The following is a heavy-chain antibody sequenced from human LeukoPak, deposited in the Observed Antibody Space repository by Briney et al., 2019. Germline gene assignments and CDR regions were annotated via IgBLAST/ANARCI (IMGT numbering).Heavy chain of an antibody. V-gene: IGHV1-8*01. J-gene: IGHJ1*01. CDR1: GYTFSSYD. D-gene: IGHD6-19*01. CDR2: MNPNSGNT. Sequence: ASVKVSCKASGYTFSSYDINWVRQATGQGLEWMGWMNPNSGNTGYAQKFQGRLNMARNTSIDTAYMELSSLRSDDTAVYYCARRVGSGWPVQHWGQGTLVTVSS. CDR3: ARRVGSGWPVQH.